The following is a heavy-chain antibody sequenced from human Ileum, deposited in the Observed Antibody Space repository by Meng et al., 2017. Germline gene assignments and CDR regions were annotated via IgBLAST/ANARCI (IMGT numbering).Heavy chain of an antibody. Sequence: LPGSGPGLVQPSGALSLPCSVSGDSISSRDWWSWVRQPPGKGLEWIGEISQESGRTNYNPSLKSRVTISLDKSKNQFSLNLNSVTAADTAVYYCVRNEGYSLGDWGQGTLVTVSS. V-gene: IGHV4-4*02. J-gene: IGHJ4*02. D-gene: IGHD2-21*01. CDR1: GDSISSRDW. CDR2: ISQESGRT. CDR3: VRNEGYSLGD.